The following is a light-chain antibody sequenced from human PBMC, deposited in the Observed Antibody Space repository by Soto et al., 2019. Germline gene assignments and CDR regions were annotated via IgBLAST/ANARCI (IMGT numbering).Light chain of an antibody. CDR2: EVS. V-gene: IGLV2-14*01. J-gene: IGLJ2*01. CDR1: SSDVGGYNY. CDR3: SSYRSSTVV. Sequence: QSALTQPASVSGSPGQSITISCTGTSSDVGGYNYVSWYQQHPGKAPKLMIYEVSNRPSGVSNRFSGSKSGNTASLIISGLQAEDEADYYCSSYRSSTVVFGGGTKVTVL.